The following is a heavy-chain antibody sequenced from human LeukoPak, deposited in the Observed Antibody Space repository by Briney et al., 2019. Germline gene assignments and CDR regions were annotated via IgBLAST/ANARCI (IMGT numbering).Heavy chain of an antibody. Sequence: SETLSLTCTVSGGSISSSSYYWGWIRQPPGKGLEWIGSIYYSGSTYYNASLKSRVTISVDTSTNQLSLELSSVTAADTAVYYCARGKARSKDFDYWGQGTLVTVSS. CDR2: IYYSGST. J-gene: IGHJ4*02. D-gene: IGHD5-24*01. CDR3: ARGKARSKDFDY. CDR1: GGSISSSSYY. V-gene: IGHV4-39*07.